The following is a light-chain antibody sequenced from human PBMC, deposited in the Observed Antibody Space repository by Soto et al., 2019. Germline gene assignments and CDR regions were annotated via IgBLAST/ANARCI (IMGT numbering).Light chain of an antibody. CDR1: QSISGW. Sequence: DIQMTQSPSTLSASVGDRVTITCRASQSISGWLAWYQQKPGKAPKLLIYKASTLESGVPSRFSGSGSGTEFTLTISSLQPDDFATYYCQQYNSYWPFGQGTKVEIK. J-gene: IGKJ1*01. CDR2: KAS. CDR3: QQYNSYWP. V-gene: IGKV1-5*03.